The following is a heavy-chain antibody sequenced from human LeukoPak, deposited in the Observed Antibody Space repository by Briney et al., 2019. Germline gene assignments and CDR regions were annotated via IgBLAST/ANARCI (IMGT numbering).Heavy chain of an antibody. Sequence: GGSLRLSCAASGFTFSSYGMHWVRQAPGKGLEWVAVIWYDGSNKYYADSVKGRFTISRDNSKNTLYLQMNSLRAEDTAVYYCAREIAAADPAFDYWRQGTLVTVSS. D-gene: IGHD6-13*01. V-gene: IGHV3-33*01. J-gene: IGHJ4*02. CDR1: GFTFSSYG. CDR2: IWYDGSNK. CDR3: AREIAAADPAFDY.